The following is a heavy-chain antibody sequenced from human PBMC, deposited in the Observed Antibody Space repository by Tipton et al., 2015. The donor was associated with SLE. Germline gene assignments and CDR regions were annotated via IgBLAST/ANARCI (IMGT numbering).Heavy chain of an antibody. CDR1: GFTFSSYG. CDR2: IWYDGSNK. Sequence: SLRLSCAASGFTFSSYGMHWVRQAPGKGLEWVAVIWYDGSNKCYADSVKGRFTISRDNSKNTLYLQMTSLRAEDTAVYYCSGGTNYYGTDVWGQGTTVTVSS. D-gene: IGHD2-15*01. J-gene: IGHJ6*02. CDR3: SGGTNYYGTDV. V-gene: IGHV3-33*08.